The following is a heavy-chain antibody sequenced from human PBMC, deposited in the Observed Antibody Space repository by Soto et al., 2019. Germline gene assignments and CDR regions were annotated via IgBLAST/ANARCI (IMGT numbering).Heavy chain of an antibody. J-gene: IGHJ4*02. Sequence: SETLSLTCAVSGGSISSSNWWSWVRQPPGKGLEWIGEIYHSGSTNYNPSLKSRVTISVDKSKNQFSLKLSSVTAADTAVYYCARAVGSSSHVPLLDYWGQGTLVTVSS. CDR1: GGSISSSNW. CDR2: IYHSGST. CDR3: ARAVGSSSHVPLLDY. D-gene: IGHD6-13*01. V-gene: IGHV4-4*02.